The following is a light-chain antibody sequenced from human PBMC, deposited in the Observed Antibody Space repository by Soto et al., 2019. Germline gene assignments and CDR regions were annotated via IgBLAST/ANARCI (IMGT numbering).Light chain of an antibody. J-gene: IGLJ1*01. CDR1: SSNIGSNT. V-gene: IGLV1-44*01. CDR2: RNN. Sequence: QSVLTQPPSASGTAGQRVTISCSGSSSNIGSNTVNWYQLLPGTAPKLLIYRNNQRPSGVPDLFSGSKSGTSASLAISGLQSEDEADYYCAVWDDSLNGRYVFGTGTKVTVL. CDR3: AVWDDSLNGRYV.